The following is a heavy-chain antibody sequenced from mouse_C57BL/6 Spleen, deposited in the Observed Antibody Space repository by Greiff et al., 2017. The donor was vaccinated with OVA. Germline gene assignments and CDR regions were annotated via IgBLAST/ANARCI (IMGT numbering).Heavy chain of an antibody. J-gene: IGHJ3*01. D-gene: IGHD2-13*01. Sequence: QVQLQQSGAELVRPGASVTLSCKASGYTFTDYEMHWVKQTPVHGLEWIGAIDPETGGTAYNQKFKGKATLTADKSSSTAYMELRSLTSEDSAVYYCTRGGDYAWFAYWGQGTLVTVSA. CDR1: GYTFTDYE. CDR2: IDPETGGT. CDR3: TRGGDYAWFAY. V-gene: IGHV1-15*01.